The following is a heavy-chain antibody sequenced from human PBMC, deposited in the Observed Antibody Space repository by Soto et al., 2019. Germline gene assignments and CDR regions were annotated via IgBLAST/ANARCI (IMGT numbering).Heavy chain of an antibody. J-gene: IGHJ5*02. Sequence: QLQLQESGPGLVKPSETLSLTCTVSGGSINTGAYYWGWIRQPPGKGLEWIGNIYYSGTTYYNPSLKSRVTISVDTTKNQCSLKLTSVTAADTAAYDCARQVNSGAYDRWGQGTLVTVSS. CDR2: IYYSGTT. CDR3: ARQVNSGAYDR. V-gene: IGHV4-39*01. D-gene: IGHD1-26*01. CDR1: GGSINTGAYY.